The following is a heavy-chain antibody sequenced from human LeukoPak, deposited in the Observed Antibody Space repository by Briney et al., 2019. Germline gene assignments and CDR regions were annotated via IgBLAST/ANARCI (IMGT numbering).Heavy chain of an antibody. J-gene: IGHJ3*02. V-gene: IGHV3-74*01. CDR2: INPDGSRT. D-gene: IGHD1-26*01. Sequence: GGSLRLSCAASASTFSNYWMHWVRQAPGKVLVWVSRINPDGSRTNYADSVAGRFTISRDNAKNTLYLQMNSLRVEDTAVYYCSWDHTGKEDIWGQGTMVSVSS. CDR1: ASTFSNYW. CDR3: SWDHTGKEDI.